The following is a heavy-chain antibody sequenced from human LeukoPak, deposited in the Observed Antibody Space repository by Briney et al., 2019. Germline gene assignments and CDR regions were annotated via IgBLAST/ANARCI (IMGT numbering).Heavy chain of an antibody. V-gene: IGHV4-34*01. CDR2: INHSGST. CDR1: GGSFSAYY. J-gene: IGHJ6*03. Sequence: SETLSLTCAVYGGSFSAYYWSWIRQPPGKGLEWIGEINHSGSTNYSPSLKSRVTISVDTSKNQFSLKLSSVTAADTAVYYCARSDIVVVPAARNYYYYMDVWGKGTTVTVSS. D-gene: IGHD2-2*01. CDR3: ARSDIVVVPAARNYYYYMDV.